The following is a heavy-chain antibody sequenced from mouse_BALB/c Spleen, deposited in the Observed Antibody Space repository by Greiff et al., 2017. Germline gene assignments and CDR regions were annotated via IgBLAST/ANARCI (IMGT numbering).Heavy chain of an antibody. D-gene: IGHD4-1*01. CDR2: ISSGGSYT. CDR1: GFTFSSYG. CDR3: ARHGPRLGFFDY. Sequence: EVMLVESGGDLVKPGGSLKLSCAASGFTFSSYGMSWVRQTPDKRLEWVATISSGGSYTYYPDSVKGRFTISRDNAKNTLYLQMSSLKSEDTAMYYCARHGPRLGFFDYWGQGTTLTVSS. V-gene: IGHV5-6*01. J-gene: IGHJ2*01.